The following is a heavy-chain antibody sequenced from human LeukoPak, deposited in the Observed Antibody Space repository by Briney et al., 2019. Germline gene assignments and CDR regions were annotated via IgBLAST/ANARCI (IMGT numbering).Heavy chain of an antibody. CDR2: ISGSGGST. CDR1: GFTFSSYA. D-gene: IGHD3-3*01. Sequence: GGSLRLSCAASGFTFSSYAMSWVRQAPGKGLEWVSAISGSGGSTYYADSVKGRFTISRDNSKNTLYLQMNSLRAEDTAVYYCAKDREALVFWSGFPLDYMDVWGKGTTVTVSS. J-gene: IGHJ6*03. CDR3: AKDREALVFWSGFPLDYMDV. V-gene: IGHV3-23*01.